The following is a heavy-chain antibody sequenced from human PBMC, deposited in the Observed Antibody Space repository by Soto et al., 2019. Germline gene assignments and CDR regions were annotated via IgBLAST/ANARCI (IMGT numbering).Heavy chain of an antibody. J-gene: IGHJ4*02. D-gene: IGHD3-10*01. CDR1: GFTFSSYA. CDR3: AKMNVLPWFGGLFPGGCYFDY. CDR2: ISGSGGRT. Sequence: EVQLLESGGGLVQPGGSLRLSCAASGFTFSSYAMSWVRQAPGKGLEWVSAISGSGGRTYYADSVKGRFTISRDNSKNTLNLQMNSLRAEATVVYYCAKMNVLPWFGGLFPGGCYFDYWGQGTLVTVSS. V-gene: IGHV3-23*01.